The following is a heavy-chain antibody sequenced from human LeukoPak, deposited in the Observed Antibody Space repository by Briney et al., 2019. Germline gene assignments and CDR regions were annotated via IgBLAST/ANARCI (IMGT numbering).Heavy chain of an antibody. CDR1: GFTFDDYG. D-gene: IGHD3-22*01. V-gene: IGHV3-20*04. CDR3: TTDWVYYDSSGYYSAFDY. CDR2: INWNGGST. J-gene: IGHJ4*02. Sequence: AGGSLRLSCAASGFTFDDYGMSWVRQAPGKGLEWVSGINWNGGSTGYADSVKGRFTISRDNAKNSLYLQMNSLKTEDTAVYYCTTDWVYYDSSGYYSAFDYWGQGTLVTVSS.